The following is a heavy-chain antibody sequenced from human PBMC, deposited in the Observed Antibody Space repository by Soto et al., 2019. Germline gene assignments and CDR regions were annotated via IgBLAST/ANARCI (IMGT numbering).Heavy chain of an antibody. V-gene: IGHV4-31*03. Sequence: SETLSLTCTVSCDSISSGSYYWTWVRQRPGTGLEWMGYIFYSGSTSYNPSLRSRLSMSVDTSKNEFSLKLSSVTAADTAVYYCAREPLIRGVRYYFDYWGRGTLVTVSS. CDR3: AREPLIRGVRYYFDY. CDR2: IFYSGST. D-gene: IGHD3-10*01. J-gene: IGHJ4*02. CDR1: CDSISSGSYY.